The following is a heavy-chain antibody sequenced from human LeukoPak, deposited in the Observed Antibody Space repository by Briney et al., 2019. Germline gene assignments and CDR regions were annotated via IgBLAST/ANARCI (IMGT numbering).Heavy chain of an antibody. CDR1: GGSFSGYY. CDR2: INHSGST. D-gene: IGHD3-10*01. V-gene: IGHV4-34*01. Sequence: SEILSLTCAVYGGSFSGYYWSWIRQPPGKGLEWIGEINHSGSTNYNPSLKSRVTISVDTSKNQFSLKLSSVTAADTAVYYCARGIGGKITMVRGVRRKNWFDPWGQGTLVTVSS. CDR3: ARGIGGKITMVRGVRRKNWFDP. J-gene: IGHJ5*02.